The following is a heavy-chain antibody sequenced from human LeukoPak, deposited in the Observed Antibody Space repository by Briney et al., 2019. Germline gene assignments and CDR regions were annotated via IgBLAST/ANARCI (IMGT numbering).Heavy chain of an antibody. Sequence: GASVKVSCKASGYTFTSYGIIWVRQAPGQGLEWMGWISTYNGNTNYAQKIQGRVTMTTDTSTSTAYMELRSLRSDDTAIYYCARVGSSGYQYFDYWGQGTLVTVSS. CDR2: ISTYNGNT. V-gene: IGHV1-18*01. CDR3: ARVGSSGYQYFDY. D-gene: IGHD3-22*01. J-gene: IGHJ4*02. CDR1: GYTFTSYG.